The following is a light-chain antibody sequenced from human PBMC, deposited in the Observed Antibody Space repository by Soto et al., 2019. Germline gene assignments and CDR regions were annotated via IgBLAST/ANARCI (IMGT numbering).Light chain of an antibody. Sequence: QSVLTQPRSVSGSPGQSVTISCIGTSSDVAGYNFVSWYQQHPGKAPKLMIYDVTKRPSGVPDRFSGSKSGYTASLTISGLQAEDEADYYCCSYAGSYNYVFGTGTKVTVL. CDR1: SSDVAGYNF. J-gene: IGLJ1*01. CDR2: DVT. V-gene: IGLV2-11*01. CDR3: CSYAGSYNYV.